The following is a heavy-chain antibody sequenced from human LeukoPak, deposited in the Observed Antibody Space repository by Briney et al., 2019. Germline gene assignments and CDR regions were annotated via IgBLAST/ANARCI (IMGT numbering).Heavy chain of an antibody. CDR3: ARGHYGDYLGIS. V-gene: IGHV4-59*01. Sequence: SETLSLTCAVYGGSFSGYYWSWIRQPPGKGLEWIGYIYSSGSTKYNPSLKSRLTISVDTSKNQFSLNLNSVTAADTAVYYCARGHYGDYLGISWGQGTLVTVSS. CDR2: IYSSGST. D-gene: IGHD4-17*01. CDR1: GGSFSGYY. J-gene: IGHJ5*02.